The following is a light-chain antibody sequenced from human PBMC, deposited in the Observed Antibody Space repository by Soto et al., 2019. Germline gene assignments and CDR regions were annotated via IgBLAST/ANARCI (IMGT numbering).Light chain of an antibody. Sequence: QLVLPQSPSASASLGASVTLTCTLSSWHSNYAIAWHQQQSETGPRGLMKLYSDGSHSKGDGIPDCFSGSSTVAERYRTIASLQSEDEADYFCQTWGSGIVVFGGGTKLTVL. CDR3: QTWGSGIVV. CDR1: SWHSNYA. V-gene: IGLV4-69*01. J-gene: IGLJ2*01. CDR2: LYSDGSH.